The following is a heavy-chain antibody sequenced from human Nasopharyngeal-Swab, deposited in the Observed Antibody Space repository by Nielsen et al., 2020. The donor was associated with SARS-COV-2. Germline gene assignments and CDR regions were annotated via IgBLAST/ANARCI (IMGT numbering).Heavy chain of an antibody. D-gene: IGHD6-13*01. Sequence: GGSLRLSCAASGFTFDDYAMHWVRQAPGKGLEWVPGISWNSGTIGYADSVKGRFTISRDNAKNSLFLQMNSLRTEDTALYYCARDAARSWYNWFDPWGQGTLVTVSS. V-gene: IGHV3-9*01. J-gene: IGHJ5*02. CDR1: GFTFDDYA. CDR3: ARDAARSWYNWFDP. CDR2: ISWNSGTI.